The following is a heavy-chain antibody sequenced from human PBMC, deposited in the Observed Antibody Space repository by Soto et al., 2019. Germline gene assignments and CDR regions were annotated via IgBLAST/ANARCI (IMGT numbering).Heavy chain of an antibody. CDR2: IYYSGST. Sequence: SETLSLTCTVSGGSISSYYWSWIRQPPGKGLEWIGYIYYSGSTNYNPSLKSRVTISVDTSKNQFSLKLSSVTAADTAVYYCARVGEYSGYDGDDAFDIWGQGTMVTVSS. CDR1: GGSISSYY. V-gene: IGHV4-59*01. D-gene: IGHD5-12*01. CDR3: ARVGEYSGYDGDDAFDI. J-gene: IGHJ3*02.